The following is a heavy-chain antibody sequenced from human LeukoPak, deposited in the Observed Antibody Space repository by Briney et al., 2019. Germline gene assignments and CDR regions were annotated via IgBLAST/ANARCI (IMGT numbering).Heavy chain of an antibody. CDR2: INPNSGGT. CDR3: ARDSSGYHLYGMDV. V-gene: IGHV1-2*02. J-gene: IGHJ6*02. Sequence: ASVKVSCKASGYTFTGYYMHWVRQAPGQGLEWMGWINPNSGGTNYAQKFQGRVTMTRDTSISTAYMELSRLRSDDTAVYYCARDSSGYHLYGMDVWGQGTTVTVSS. D-gene: IGHD3-22*01. CDR1: GYTFTGYY.